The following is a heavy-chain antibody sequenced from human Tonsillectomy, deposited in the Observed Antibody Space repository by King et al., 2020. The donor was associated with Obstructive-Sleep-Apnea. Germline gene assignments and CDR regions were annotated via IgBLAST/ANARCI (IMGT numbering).Heavy chain of an antibody. J-gene: IGHJ4*02. D-gene: IGHD4-17*01. CDR1: VYSFTSYW. V-gene: IGHV5-51*01. Sequence: QLVESVAEVKKPGESLKISCKGSVYSFTSYWIGWVRQRPGKVLEWMWIIYHGDSETRYSPSFQGQVTISADKTISTAYLQWSSLKASDTAMYYCARQDFGDLMIVRYWGQGTLVTVSS. CDR3: ARQDFGDLMIVRY. CDR2: IYHGDSET.